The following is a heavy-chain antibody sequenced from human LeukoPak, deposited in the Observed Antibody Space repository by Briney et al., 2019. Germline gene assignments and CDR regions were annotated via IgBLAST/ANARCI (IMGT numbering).Heavy chain of an antibody. D-gene: IGHD6-13*01. CDR2: IKEDGRAT. V-gene: IGHV3-7*05. CDR1: GFTFSNHW. J-gene: IGHJ6*02. CDR3: AKDRSPSPGIAAAGTMDV. Sequence: PGGSLRLSCAASGFTFSNHWMSWVCQAPGKGLEWVATIKEDGRATYYLDSVKGRFTISRDNAKSSLFLQMNSLRAEDTAVYYCAKDRSPSPGIAAAGTMDVWGQGTTVTVSS.